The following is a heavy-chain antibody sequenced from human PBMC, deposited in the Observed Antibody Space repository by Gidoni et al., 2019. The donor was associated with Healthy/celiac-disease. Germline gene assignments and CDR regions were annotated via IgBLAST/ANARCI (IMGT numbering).Heavy chain of an antibody. D-gene: IGHD4-17*01. V-gene: IGHV3-21*01. CDR2: ISSSSSYR. CDR3: ARDWEDYGDKFDAFDI. CDR1: GFPFSSYS. Sequence: EVQLVESGGGLVKPGGSLRLSCAASGFPFSSYSMNWVRQAPGKGLEWVSSISSSSSYRYYADSVKGRFTISRDNAKNSLYLQMNSLRAEDTAVYYCARDWEDYGDKFDAFDIWGQGTMVTVSS. J-gene: IGHJ3*02.